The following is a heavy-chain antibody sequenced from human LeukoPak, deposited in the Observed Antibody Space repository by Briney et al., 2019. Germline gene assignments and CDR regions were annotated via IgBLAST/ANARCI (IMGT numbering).Heavy chain of an antibody. CDR1: GGSISSSSYY. CDR2: IYYSGST. J-gene: IGHJ6*03. V-gene: IGHV4-39*07. D-gene: IGHD2-8*01. CDR3: AREPHYCTNGVCYTWHGYYMDV. Sequence: SETLSLTCTVSGGSISSSSYYWGWIRQPPGKGLEWIGSIYYSGSTYYNPSLKSRVTISVDTSKNQFSLKLSSVTAADTAVYYCAREPHYCTNGVCYTWHGYYMDVWGKGTTVTVSS.